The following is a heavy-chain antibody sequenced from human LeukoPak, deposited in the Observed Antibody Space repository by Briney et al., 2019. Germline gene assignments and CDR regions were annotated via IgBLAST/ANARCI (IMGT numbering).Heavy chain of an antibody. D-gene: IGHD3-10*01. CDR1: GYTFTGYY. CDR3: ARLGFGESTVDY. CDR2: INPNSGGS. V-gene: IGHV1-2*02. J-gene: IGHJ4*02. Sequence: ASVKVSCKASGYTFTGYYIHWVRQAPGQGLEWMGWINPNSGGSKYAQKFQGRVTMTRDTSISTAYMELRSLRSDDTAVYYCARLGFGESTVDYWGQGTLVTVSS.